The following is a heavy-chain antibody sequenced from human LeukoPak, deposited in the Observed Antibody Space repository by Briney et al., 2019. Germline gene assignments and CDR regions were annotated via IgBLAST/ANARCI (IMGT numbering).Heavy chain of an antibody. CDR3: ASSPTSECSGGSCYSY. CDR1: GYTFTSYG. V-gene: IGHV1-18*01. D-gene: IGHD2-15*01. Sequence: ASVKVSCKASGYTFTSYGISWVRQAPGQGLEWMGWISAYNGNTNYAQKLQGRVTMTTDTSTSTAYMELSRLRSDDTAVYYCASSPTSECSGGSCYSYWGQGTLVTVSS. CDR2: ISAYNGNT. J-gene: IGHJ4*02.